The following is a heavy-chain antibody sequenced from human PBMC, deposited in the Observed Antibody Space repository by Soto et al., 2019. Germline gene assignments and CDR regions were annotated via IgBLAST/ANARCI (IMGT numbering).Heavy chain of an antibody. D-gene: IGHD6-19*01. CDR2: ISSNGGST. Sequence: PGGSLRLSCSASGFTFSSYAMHWVRQAPGKGLEYVSAISSNGGSTYYADSVKGRFTISRDNSKNTLYLQMSSLRAEDTAVYYCVKGFRSGWYATHYFDYWGQGTLVTVSS. V-gene: IGHV3-64D*06. CDR1: GFTFSSYA. J-gene: IGHJ4*02. CDR3: VKGFRSGWYATHYFDY.